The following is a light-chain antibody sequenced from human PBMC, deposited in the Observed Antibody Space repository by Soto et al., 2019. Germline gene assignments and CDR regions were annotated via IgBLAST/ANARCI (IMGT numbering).Light chain of an antibody. CDR1: QGVSSY. CDR3: QQANSFPWT. CDR2: AAS. V-gene: IGKV1-12*01. J-gene: IGKJ1*01. Sequence: DIQMTQSPSSVSASVGDRVTITCRASQGVSSYLAWYHQKPGQAPKLLIYAASSLQSGVPSRFSGSGSETDFTLTISSLHPEDIATYYCQQANSFPWTFGQGTKVEIK.